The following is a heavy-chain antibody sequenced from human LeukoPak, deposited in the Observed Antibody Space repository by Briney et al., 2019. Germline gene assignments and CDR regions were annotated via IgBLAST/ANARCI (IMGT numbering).Heavy chain of an antibody. D-gene: IGHD6-13*01. V-gene: IGHV1-18*01. Sequence: GASVKVSCKACAYTFTSYGIIWVRQDPGQGLEWMGRISTYNGNTNYAQKIQGRVTMTTDTSTSTAYMELRSLRSDDTAVYYCARDLPYSSSWESIDYWGQGTLVTVSS. CDR1: AYTFTSYG. J-gene: IGHJ4*02. CDR3: ARDLPYSSSWESIDY. CDR2: ISTYNGNT.